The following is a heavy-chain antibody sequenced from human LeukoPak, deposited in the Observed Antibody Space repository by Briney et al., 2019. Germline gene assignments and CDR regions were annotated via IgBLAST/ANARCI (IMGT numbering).Heavy chain of an antibody. CDR2: VYNSGDT. CDR3: ARLKLGAYFDL. CDR1: GGSTSSDY. V-gene: IGHV4-59*08. D-gene: IGHD3-16*01. Sequence: SETLSLTCTVSGGSTSSDYWSWIRQSPGKGLEWVGYVYNSGDTGKNPSLKSRVTILLDTSKNQYSLKLTSVSAADTAVYYCARLKLGAYFDLWGRGTLVTVSS. J-gene: IGHJ2*01.